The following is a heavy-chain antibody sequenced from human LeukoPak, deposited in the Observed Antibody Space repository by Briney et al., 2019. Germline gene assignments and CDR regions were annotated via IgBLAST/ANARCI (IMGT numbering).Heavy chain of an antibody. Sequence: GGSLRLSCAASGFSFSTYEMHWVRQAPGKGLEWVSDISSIGSTVYYADSVKGRFTTSRDNANNYLYLQMQSLRAEDTAVYYCSLLAVASPQDYWGQGTLVTVSS. D-gene: IGHD6-19*01. CDR2: ISSIGSTV. J-gene: IGHJ4*02. CDR3: SLLAVASPQDY. CDR1: GFSFSTYE. V-gene: IGHV3-48*03.